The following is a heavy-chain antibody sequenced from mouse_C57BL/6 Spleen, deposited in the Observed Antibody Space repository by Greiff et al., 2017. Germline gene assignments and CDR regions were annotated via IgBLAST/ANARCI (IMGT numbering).Heavy chain of an antibody. J-gene: IGHJ4*01. V-gene: IGHV3-6*01. Sequence: EVKLVESGPGLVKPSQSLSLTCSVTGYSITSGYYWNWIRQFPGNKLEWMGYISYDGSNNYNPSLKNRISITRDTSKNQFFLKLNSVTTEDTATYYCARVGDYVAMDYWGQGTSVTVSS. CDR2: ISYDGSN. CDR3: ARVGDYVAMDY. CDR1: GYSITSGYY.